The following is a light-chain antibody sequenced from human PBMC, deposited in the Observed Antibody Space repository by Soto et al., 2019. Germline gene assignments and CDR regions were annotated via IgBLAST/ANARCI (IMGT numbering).Light chain of an antibody. J-gene: IGLJ3*02. Sequence: QAVVTQEPSLTVSPGGTVTLTCASTTGAATSDYSPNWFQQKPGQAPRALIYGTSNRHSWTPARFSGSLLGGKAALTLSGVQPEDEAEYYCLLYYGGTWVFGGGTKLTVL. CDR1: TGAATSDYS. V-gene: IGLV7-43*01. CDR2: GTS. CDR3: LLYYGGTWV.